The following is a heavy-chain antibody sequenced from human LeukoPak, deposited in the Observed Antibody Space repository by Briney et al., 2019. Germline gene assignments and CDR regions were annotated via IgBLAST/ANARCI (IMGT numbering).Heavy chain of an antibody. CDR1: GFTFSTYA. Sequence: GGSLRLSCAASGFTFSTYAMHWVRQAPGKGLEWVSSLSSSGSAVFYADSVKGRFTISRDNTKNSLYLRMSSLRAEDTAVYYCVRGDGRDYWGQGTLVTVSS. CDR2: LSSSGSAV. V-gene: IGHV3-21*01. D-gene: IGHD5-24*01. J-gene: IGHJ4*02. CDR3: VRGDGRDY.